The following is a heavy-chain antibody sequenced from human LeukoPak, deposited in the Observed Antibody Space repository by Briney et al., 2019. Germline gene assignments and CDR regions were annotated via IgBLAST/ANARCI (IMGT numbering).Heavy chain of an antibody. V-gene: IGHV1-46*01. CDR3: ARWTSCGGDCHILDY. J-gene: IGHJ4*02. D-gene: IGHD2-21*02. CDR1: GYTFTSYY. CDR2: INPSGGST. Sequence: ASVKVSCKASGYTFTSYYMHWVRQAPGQGLEWMGIINPSGGSTSYAQKFQGRVTMTRDTSTSTVYMELSSLRSEDTAAYYCARWTSCGGDCHILDYWGQGILVTVSS.